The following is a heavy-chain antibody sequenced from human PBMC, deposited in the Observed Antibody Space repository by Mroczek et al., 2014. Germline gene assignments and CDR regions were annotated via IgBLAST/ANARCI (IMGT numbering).Heavy chain of an antibody. CDR3: ARDIAAPPVRFDY. CDR2: INHSGST. CDR1: GGSFSGYY. Sequence: QVQLQESGAGLLKPSETLSLTCAVYGGSFSGYYWSWIRQPPGKGLEWIGEINHSGSTNYNPSLKSRVTISVDTSKNQFSLKLSSVTAADTAVYYCARDIAAPPVRFDYWGQGTLVTVSS. V-gene: IGHV4-34*01. D-gene: IGHD6-6*01. J-gene: IGHJ4*02.